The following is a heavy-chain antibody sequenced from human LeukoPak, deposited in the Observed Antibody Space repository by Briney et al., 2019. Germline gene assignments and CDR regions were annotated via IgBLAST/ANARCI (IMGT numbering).Heavy chain of an antibody. D-gene: IGHD6-19*01. CDR1: GGTFSSYA. Sequence: GASVKVSCKASGGTFSSYAISWVRQAPGQGLEWMGGIIPIFGTANYAQKFQGRDTITADESTSTAYMELSSLRSEDTAVYYCAAGYSSGWNPSYYYGMDVWGQGTTVTVSS. V-gene: IGHV1-69*13. CDR3: AAGYSSGWNPSYYYGMDV. J-gene: IGHJ6*02. CDR2: IIPIFGTA.